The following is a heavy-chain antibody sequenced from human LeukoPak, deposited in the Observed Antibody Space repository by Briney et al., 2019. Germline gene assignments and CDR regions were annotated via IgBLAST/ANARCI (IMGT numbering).Heavy chain of an antibody. CDR2: IYYSGST. CDR3: ARGEYYYDSSGYPTVGFDP. D-gene: IGHD3-22*01. Sequence: PSETLSLTSTVSGGSISSYYWSWIRQPQGKGLEWIGYIYYSGSTNYNPSLKSRVTISVDTSKHQFSLKLSSVTAADTAVYYCARGEYYYDSSGYPTVGFDPWGQGTLVTVSS. CDR1: GGSISSYY. J-gene: IGHJ5*02. V-gene: IGHV4-59*01.